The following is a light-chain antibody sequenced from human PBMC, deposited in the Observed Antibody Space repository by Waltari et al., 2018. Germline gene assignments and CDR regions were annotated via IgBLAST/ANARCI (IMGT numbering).Light chain of an antibody. Sequence: EIVMTQSPATLSVSPGERATLSCRASQSVSSNLAWYQQKPGQAPRLLIFGASSRATGISGRFSGSGSGTEFTLTISSLQSEDFAVYYCQQYNNWLITFGQGTRLEIK. J-gene: IGKJ5*01. CDR3: QQYNNWLIT. V-gene: IGKV3-15*01. CDR2: GAS. CDR1: QSVSSN.